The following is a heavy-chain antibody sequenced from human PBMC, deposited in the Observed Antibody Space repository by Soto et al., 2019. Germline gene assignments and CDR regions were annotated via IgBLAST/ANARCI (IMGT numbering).Heavy chain of an antibody. CDR1: GFTFSSYA. CDR2: ISSSGRTI. CDR3: ARVAPPPDQ. D-gene: IGHD3-3*02. Sequence: GGSLRLSCAASGFTFSSYAMHWIRQAPGKGLEWVSYISSSGRTIYYADSVKGRFTISRDNAKNSLYLQMNSLRAEDTAVYYCARVAPPPDQWGQGTLVTVSS. V-gene: IGHV3-48*04. J-gene: IGHJ4*02.